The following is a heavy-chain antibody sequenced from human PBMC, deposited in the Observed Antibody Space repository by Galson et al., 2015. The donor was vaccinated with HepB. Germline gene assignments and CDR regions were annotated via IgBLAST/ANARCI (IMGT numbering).Heavy chain of an antibody. J-gene: IGHJ4*02. Sequence: PALVKPTQTLTLTCTFSGFSLSTSGMCVSWIRQPPGKALEWLARIDWDDDKYYSTSLKTRLPISKDTSKNQVVLTMTNMDPVDTTTYYCARISYYYDSSGIPNPYFDSWGQGTLVTVSS. CDR1: GFSLSTSGMC. D-gene: IGHD3-22*01. V-gene: IGHV2-70*11. CDR3: ARISYYYDSSGIPNPYFDS. CDR2: IDWDDDK.